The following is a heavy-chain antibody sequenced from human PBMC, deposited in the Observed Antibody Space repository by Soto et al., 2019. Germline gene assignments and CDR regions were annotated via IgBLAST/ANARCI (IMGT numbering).Heavy chain of an antibody. D-gene: IGHD3-22*01. J-gene: IGHJ4*02. CDR1: GGSINSYY. V-gene: IGHV4-4*07. CDR2: VYSSGST. Sequence: SETLSRTCTVSGGSINSYYWSWIRQSAGKGLEWIGRVYSSGSTFYNPSLKSRLTMSVDTPNNQFSLKLSSVTAADTAVYSCARDKGDSRIDYWGLGTLVTVSS. CDR3: ARDKGDSRIDY.